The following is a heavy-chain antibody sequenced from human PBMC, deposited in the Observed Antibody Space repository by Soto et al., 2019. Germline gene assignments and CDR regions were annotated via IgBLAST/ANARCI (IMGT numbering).Heavy chain of an antibody. Sequence: QVQLQQWGAGLLKPSETLSLTCAVYGGSFSGYYWSWIRQPPGKGLEWIGEINHSGSTNYNPSLRSRVTISVDTSKTQFSLKLSSVTAADTAVYYWARTYSSSWSPFDYWGQGTLVTVSS. D-gene: IGHD6-13*01. CDR1: GGSFSGYY. V-gene: IGHV4-34*01. CDR2: INHSGST. J-gene: IGHJ4*02. CDR3: ARTYSSSWSPFDY.